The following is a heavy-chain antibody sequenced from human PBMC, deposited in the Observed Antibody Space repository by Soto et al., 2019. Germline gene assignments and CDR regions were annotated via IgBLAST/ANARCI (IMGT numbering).Heavy chain of an antibody. CDR2: IYYSGSG. V-gene: IGHV4-30-4*01. CDR1: GDSVTSHY. Sequence: SETLSLTCSFSGDSVTSHYLTWVRQAPGKGLEWIGSIYYSGSGYYNPSLKARITMSVDLSKNQVSLRLASVTAADTAVYYCARVPGYSSTWLWFDPWGQGTQVTVSS. D-gene: IGHD6-13*01. J-gene: IGHJ5*02. CDR3: ARVPGYSSTWLWFDP.